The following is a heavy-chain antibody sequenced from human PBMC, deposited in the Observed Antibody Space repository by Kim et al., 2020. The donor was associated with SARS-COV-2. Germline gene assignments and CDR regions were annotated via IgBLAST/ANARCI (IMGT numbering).Heavy chain of an antibody. CDR2: IYYSGST. D-gene: IGHD7-27*01. J-gene: IGHJ4*02. CDR1: GGSISSSSYY. V-gene: IGHV4-39*01. CDR3: ASPPDPLGIDY. Sequence: SETLSLTCTVSGGSISSSSYYWGWIRQPPGKGLEWIGSIYYSGSTYYNPSLKSRVTISVDTSKNQFSLKLSSVTAADTAVYYCASPPDPLGIDYWGQGTLVTVSS.